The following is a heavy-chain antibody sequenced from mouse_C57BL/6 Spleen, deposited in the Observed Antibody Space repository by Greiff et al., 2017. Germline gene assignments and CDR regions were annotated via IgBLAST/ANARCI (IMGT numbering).Heavy chain of an antibody. CDR3: ARPYYGSSLSYFDY. V-gene: IGHV1-52*01. Sequence: QVQLQQPGAELVRPGSSVKLSCKASGYTFTSYWMHWVKQRPLQGLEWIGNIDPSDSETHYNQKFKDKATLTVDKSSSTAYMQLSSLTSEDSAVYYCARPYYGSSLSYFDYWGQGTTLTVSS. D-gene: IGHD1-1*01. CDR2: IDPSDSET. CDR1: GYTFTSYW. J-gene: IGHJ2*01.